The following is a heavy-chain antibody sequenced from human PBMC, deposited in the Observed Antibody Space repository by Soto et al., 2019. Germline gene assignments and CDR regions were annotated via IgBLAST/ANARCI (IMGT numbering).Heavy chain of an antibody. Sequence: PGESLKISCKGCVYSFTSYWISWVRQMPGKGLGWRGRIDPSDSYTNYSPSFQGHVTISADKSISTAYLQWSSLKASDTAMYYCARHRPLYGSGSYYPIYYYYGMDVWGQGTTVTVSS. D-gene: IGHD3-10*01. CDR3: ARHRPLYGSGSYYPIYYYYGMDV. V-gene: IGHV5-10-1*01. CDR2: IDPSDSYT. CDR1: VYSFTSYW. J-gene: IGHJ6*02.